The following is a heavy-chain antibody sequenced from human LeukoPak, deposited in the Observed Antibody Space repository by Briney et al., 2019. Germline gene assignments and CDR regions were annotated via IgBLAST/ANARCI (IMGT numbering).Heavy chain of an antibody. CDR3: ARAAEWLRFWKSFDY. D-gene: IGHD5-12*01. V-gene: IGHV1-2*02. CDR2: INPNSGGT. J-gene: IGHJ4*02. CDR1: GYTFTVYY. Sequence: ASVKVSCKASGYTFTVYYMHWVRRAHGQGLEWMGLINPNSGGTNYAQKFHGRVTMTRDTSISTAYMELSRLRSDDTAVYYCARAAEWLRFWKSFDYWGQGTLVTVSS.